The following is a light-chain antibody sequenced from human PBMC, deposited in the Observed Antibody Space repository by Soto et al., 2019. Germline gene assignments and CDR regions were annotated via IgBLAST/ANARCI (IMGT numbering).Light chain of an antibody. CDR1: QSVSSN. CDR3: QQYNNWPSIT. J-gene: IGKJ5*01. V-gene: IGKV3-15*01. Sequence: EIVMTQSPATLSVSPGERATLSCRASQSVSSNLAWYQQKPGQAPRLLIYGASTRATGMPARFSGSGSGTEFTLTISSLQSEDFAVYYCQQYNNWPSITVGQGTRLEIK. CDR2: GAS.